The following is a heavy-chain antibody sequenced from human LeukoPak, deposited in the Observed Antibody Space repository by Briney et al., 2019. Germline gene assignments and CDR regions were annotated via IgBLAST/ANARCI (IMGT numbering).Heavy chain of an antibody. CDR1: GYTFTSYG. J-gene: IGHJ6*02. CDR2: ISAYNGNT. V-gene: IGHV1-18*01. D-gene: IGHD6-19*01. Sequence: ASVKVSCKASGYTFTSYGISWVRQAPGQGLEWMGWISAYNGNTNYAQKLQGRVTMTTDTSTGTAYMELRGLRSDDTAVYYCASYSSGPPYYYYYGMDVWGQGTTVTVSS. CDR3: ASYSSGPPYYYYYGMDV.